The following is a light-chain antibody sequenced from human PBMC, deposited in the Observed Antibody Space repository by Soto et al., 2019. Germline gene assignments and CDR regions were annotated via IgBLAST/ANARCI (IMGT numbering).Light chain of an antibody. Sequence: EILLTQSPATVSVSRGERVTLSCRASQSVSDNLAWYQQKPGQAPRLLIYGASIRATDIPARFSGSGSGTEFSLTISSLQSEDFAVYYCQQYNDWPLTFGGGTKVDI. J-gene: IGKJ4*01. CDR3: QQYNDWPLT. V-gene: IGKV3D-15*01. CDR1: QSVSDN. CDR2: GAS.